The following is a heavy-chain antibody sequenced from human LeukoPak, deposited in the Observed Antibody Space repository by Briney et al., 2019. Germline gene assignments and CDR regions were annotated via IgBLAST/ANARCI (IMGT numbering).Heavy chain of an antibody. D-gene: IGHD4-17*01. V-gene: IGHV3-21*01. Sequence: GGSLRLSCAASGFTFSSYSMNWVRQAPGKGLEWVSSISSSSSYLYYADSVKGRFTISRDNAKNSLYLQMNSLRAEDTAVYCCARARIGYGDYVGGYGYWGQGTLVTVSS. CDR1: GFTFSSYS. CDR2: ISSSSSYL. CDR3: ARARIGYGDYVGGYGY. J-gene: IGHJ4*02.